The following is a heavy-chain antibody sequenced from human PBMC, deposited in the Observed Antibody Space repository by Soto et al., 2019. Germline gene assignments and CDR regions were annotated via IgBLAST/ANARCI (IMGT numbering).Heavy chain of an antibody. V-gene: IGHV4-34*01. J-gene: IGHJ4*02. CDR2: INHSGST. Sequence: SETLSLTCAVYGGSFSGYYWSWIRQPPGKGLEWIGEINHSGSTNYNPSLKSRVTISVDTSKNQFSLKLSSVTAADTAVYYCARGRAGRLDYWGQGTLVTVSS. CDR3: ARGRAGRLDY. CDR1: GGSFSGYY.